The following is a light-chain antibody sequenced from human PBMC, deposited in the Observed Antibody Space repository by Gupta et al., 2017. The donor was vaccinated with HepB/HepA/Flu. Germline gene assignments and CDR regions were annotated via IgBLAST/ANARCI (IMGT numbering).Light chain of an antibody. V-gene: IGKV1-6*01. CDR1: QGIRSD. CDR2: AAS. CDR3: LQDYNYTRT. J-gene: IGKJ1*01. Sequence: AIQMTQSPSSLSASVGDRVTITCRASQGIRSDLSWYQQKPGKAPKLLIYAASSFQSGVPSRFSGSGSATDYTLTTSSLLPADFSTYYCLQDYNYTRTFGQGTKVEIK.